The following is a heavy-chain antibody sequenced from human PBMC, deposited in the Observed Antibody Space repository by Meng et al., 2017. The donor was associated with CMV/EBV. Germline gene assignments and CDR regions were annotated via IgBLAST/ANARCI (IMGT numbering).Heavy chain of an antibody. V-gene: IGHV3-21*01. D-gene: IGHD3-22*01. CDR1: VFTFSSYS. Sequence: GESLKISCAASVFTFSSYSMNWVRQAPGKGLEWVSSISSSSSYIYYADSVKGRFTISRDNAKNSLYLQMNSLRAEDTAVYYCARVGRTSQTMIVVVPKGSGAFDIWGQGTMVTVSS. J-gene: IGHJ3*02. CDR2: ISSSSSYI. CDR3: ARVGRTSQTMIVVVPKGSGAFDI.